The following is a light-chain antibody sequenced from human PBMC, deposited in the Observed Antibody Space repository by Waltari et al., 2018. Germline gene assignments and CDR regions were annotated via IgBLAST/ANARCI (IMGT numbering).Light chain of an antibody. CDR2: DAS. V-gene: IGKV1-5*01. J-gene: IGKJ1*01. CDR3: QQSYSTLWT. CDR1: QNISTW. Sequence: DIQMTQSPSTLSASVGDRVTITCRATQNISTWLAWFQQKPGKAPQLLIYDASRLESGVPSRFSGSGSGTEFTLTISGLQPDDFATYYCQQSYSTLWTFGQGTKVEIK.